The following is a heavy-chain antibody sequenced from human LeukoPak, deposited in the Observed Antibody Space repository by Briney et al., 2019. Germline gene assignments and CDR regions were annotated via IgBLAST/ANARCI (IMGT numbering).Heavy chain of an antibody. CDR3: AKGGRPWYSSGHLDY. J-gene: IGHJ4*02. CDR2: ISWDGGST. Sequence: GGSLRLSCAASGFTFDDYAMHWVRQAPGKGLEWVSLISWDGGSTYYADSVKGRFTISRDNSKNSLYLQMNSLRAEDTALYYCAKGGRPWYSSGHLDYWGQGTLVTVSS. V-gene: IGHV3-43D*03. CDR1: GFTFDDYA. D-gene: IGHD6-19*01.